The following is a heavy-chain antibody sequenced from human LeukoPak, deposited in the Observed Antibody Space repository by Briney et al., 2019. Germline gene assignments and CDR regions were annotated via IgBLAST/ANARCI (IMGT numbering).Heavy chain of an antibody. CDR2: ISYDGSNK. V-gene: IGHV3-30*01. Sequence: PGRSLRLSCAASGFTFSSYAMHWARQAPGKGLEWVAVISYDGSNKYYADSVKGRFTISRDNSKNTLYLQMNSLRAEDTAVYYCARWANSGWYFDYWGQGTLVTVSS. CDR1: GFTFSSYA. CDR3: ARWANSGWYFDY. D-gene: IGHD6-19*01. J-gene: IGHJ4*02.